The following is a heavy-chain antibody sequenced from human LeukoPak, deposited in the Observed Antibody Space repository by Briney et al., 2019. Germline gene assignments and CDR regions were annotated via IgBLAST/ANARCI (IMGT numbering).Heavy chain of an antibody. CDR3: ARGYYSSGLRGCFGY. CDR2: MNPNSGNT. CDR1: GYTFTSYD. J-gene: IGHJ4*02. D-gene: IGHD6-19*01. V-gene: IGHV1-8*01. Sequence: ASVKVSCKASGYTFTSYDINWVRQATGQGLEWMGWMNPNSGNTGYAQKFQGRVTMTRNTSISTAYMERSSLRSEDTAVYYCARGYYSSGLRGCFGYWGQGTLVTVSS.